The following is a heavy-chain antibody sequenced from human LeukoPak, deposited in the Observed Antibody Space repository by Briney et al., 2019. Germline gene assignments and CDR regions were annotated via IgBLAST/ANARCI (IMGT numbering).Heavy chain of an antibody. V-gene: IGHV4-30-2*01. D-gene: IGHD3-10*01. CDR1: GGSISSGGYS. CDR2: IYHSGST. CDR3: ARAMVRGVINQYYYYGMDV. J-gene: IGHJ6*02. Sequence: SETLSLTCAVSGGSISSGGYSWSWIRQPPGKGLEWIGYIYHSGSTYYNPSLKSRVHISVDRSKNQFSLKLSSVTASDTAVYYCARAMVRGVINQYYYYGMDVWGQGTTVTVSS.